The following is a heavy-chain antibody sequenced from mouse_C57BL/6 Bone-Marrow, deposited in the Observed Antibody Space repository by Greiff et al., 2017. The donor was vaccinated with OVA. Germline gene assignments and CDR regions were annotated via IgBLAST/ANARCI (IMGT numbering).Heavy chain of an antibody. Sequence: QVQLQQPGAELVRPGSSVKLSCKASGYTFTSYWMHWVKQRPIQGLEWIGNIDPSYSETHYNQKFKDKATLTVDKSSSTAYMQLSSLTSEDSAVYYCARYAGSSPWFAYWGQGTLVTVSA. D-gene: IGHD1-1*01. CDR2: IDPSYSET. J-gene: IGHJ3*01. V-gene: IGHV1-52*01. CDR3: ARYAGSSPWFAY. CDR1: GYTFTSYW.